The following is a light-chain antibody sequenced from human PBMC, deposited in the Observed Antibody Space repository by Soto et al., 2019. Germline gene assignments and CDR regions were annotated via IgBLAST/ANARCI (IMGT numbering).Light chain of an antibody. V-gene: IGLV2-11*01. CDR1: SNNY. CDR2: DVT. CDR3: SSYTTSSTLLYV. Sequence: QSALTQPRSVSGSPGQSVTISCTGISNNYVSWYQQHPGKVPKVIVYDVTLRPSGVSDRFSGSRSGNTASLAISGLQAEDEADYYCSSYTTSSTLLYVFGTGTKLTVL. J-gene: IGLJ1*01.